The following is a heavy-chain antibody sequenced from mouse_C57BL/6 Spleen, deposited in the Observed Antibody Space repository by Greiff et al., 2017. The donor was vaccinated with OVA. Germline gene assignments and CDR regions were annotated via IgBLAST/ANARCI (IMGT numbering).Heavy chain of an antibody. D-gene: IGHD2-1*01. V-gene: IGHV1-9*01. CDR3: AGRSYGNYQWYFDG. CDR2: IFPGSGST. Sequence: QVQLQQSGAELMKPGASVKLSCKATGYTFTGYWIEWVKQRPGHGLEWIGEIFPGSGSTNYNEKFKGKATFTADTSSNTAYMQLSSLTSEDSAIYSGAGRSYGNYQWYFDGWGKGTTVTVSS. J-gene: IGHJ1*03. CDR1: GYTFTGYW.